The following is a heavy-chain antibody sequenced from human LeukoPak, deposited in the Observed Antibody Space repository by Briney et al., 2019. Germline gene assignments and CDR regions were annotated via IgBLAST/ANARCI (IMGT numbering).Heavy chain of an antibody. CDR2: ISSSGSTI. V-gene: IGHV3-11*01. CDR3: ARDGSLVVVPAAPDY. Sequence: GGSLRLSCAASGFTFSSYAMSWIRQAPGKGLEWVSYISSSGSTIYYADSVKGRFTISRDNAKNSLYLQMNSLRAEDTAVYYCARDGSLVVVPAAPDYWGQGTLVTVSS. D-gene: IGHD2-2*01. CDR1: GFTFSSYA. J-gene: IGHJ4*02.